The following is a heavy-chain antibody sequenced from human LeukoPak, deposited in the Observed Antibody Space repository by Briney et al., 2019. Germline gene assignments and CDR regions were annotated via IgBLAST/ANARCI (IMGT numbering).Heavy chain of an antibody. V-gene: IGHV3-43*01. CDR3: AKDKWLRGYYYYYMDL. CDR1: GFTFDYYN. D-gene: IGHD5-12*01. J-gene: IGHJ6*03. Sequence: GGSLRLSCAASGFTFDYYNMHWVRQAPGKGLEWVSLITWNGDSTYYADSVEGRFTISRDNSKNSLYLQMNSLRTEDTALYYCAKDKWLRGYYYYYMDLWGKGTTVTVSS. CDR2: ITWNGDST.